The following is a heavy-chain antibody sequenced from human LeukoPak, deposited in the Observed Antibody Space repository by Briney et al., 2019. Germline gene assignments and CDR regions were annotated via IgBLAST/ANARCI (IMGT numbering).Heavy chain of an antibody. Sequence: GGSLRLSCAASGFTFSSYAMSWVRQAPGKGLEWVSAISGSGGSTYYADSVKGRFTISRDNSKNTLYLQMNSLRAEDTAVYYCARDLNNGDYFNAFDIWGQGTMVTVSS. V-gene: IGHV3-23*01. D-gene: IGHD4-17*01. CDR2: ISGSGGST. CDR3: ARDLNNGDYFNAFDI. CDR1: GFTFSSYA. J-gene: IGHJ3*02.